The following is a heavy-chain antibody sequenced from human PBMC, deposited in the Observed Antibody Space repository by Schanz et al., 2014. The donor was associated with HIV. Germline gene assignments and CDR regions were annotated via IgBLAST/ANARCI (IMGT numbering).Heavy chain of an antibody. V-gene: IGHV3-9*01. J-gene: IGHJ6*02. CDR3: AKGIMGATEYYYGMDV. Sequence: EVQLVESGGGLVKPGGSLRLSCVASGFAFDDFAMHWVRQAPGKGLEWVSGMSWNRGRIGYADSVKGRFSISRDNAKNSLYLQMNSLGVEDTALYYCAKGIMGATEYYYGMDVWGQGTTVTV. CDR1: GFAFDDFA. D-gene: IGHD1-26*01. CDR2: MSWNRGRI.